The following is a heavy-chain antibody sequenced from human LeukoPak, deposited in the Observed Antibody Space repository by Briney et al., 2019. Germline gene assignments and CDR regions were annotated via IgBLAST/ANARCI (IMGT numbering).Heavy chain of an antibody. CDR1: GFTFSSYG. J-gene: IGHJ6*02. V-gene: IGHV3-30*03. CDR3: ARDSMGRHDYGDSEPYYYYYGMDV. D-gene: IGHD4-17*01. Sequence: GRSLRLSCAASGFTFSSYGMHWVRQAAGKGLEWVGGISYDGSNKYYADSVKGRFTISRDNAKNSLYLQMNSLRAEDTAVYYCARDSMGRHDYGDSEPYYYYYGMDVWGQGTTVTVSS. CDR2: ISYDGSNK.